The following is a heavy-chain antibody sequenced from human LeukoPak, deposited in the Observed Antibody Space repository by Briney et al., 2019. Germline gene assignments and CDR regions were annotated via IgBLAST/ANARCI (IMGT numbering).Heavy chain of an antibody. Sequence: SETLSLTCAVYGGSFSGYYWSWIRQPPGKGLEWIGEINHSGSTNYSPSLKSRVTISVDTSKNQFSLKLSSVTAADTAVYYCARWFGCSSTSCYPLFDYWGQGTLVTVSS. D-gene: IGHD2-2*01. CDR3: ARWFGCSSTSCYPLFDY. CDR1: GGSFSGYY. CDR2: INHSGST. V-gene: IGHV4-34*01. J-gene: IGHJ4*02.